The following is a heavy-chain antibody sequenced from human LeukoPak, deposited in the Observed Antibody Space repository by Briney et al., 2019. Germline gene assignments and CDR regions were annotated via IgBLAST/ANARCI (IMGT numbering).Heavy chain of an antibody. J-gene: IGHJ4*02. Sequence: GGSLRLSCAASGFTFDDYAMHWVRQAPGKGLEWVSGISWNSGSIGYADSVKGRFTISRDNAKNSLYLQMNSLRAEDTALYYCAKDRIAAAGIGRYFDYWGQGTLVTVSS. CDR1: GFTFDDYA. CDR2: ISWNSGSI. V-gene: IGHV3-9*01. CDR3: AKDRIAAAGIGRYFDY. D-gene: IGHD6-13*01.